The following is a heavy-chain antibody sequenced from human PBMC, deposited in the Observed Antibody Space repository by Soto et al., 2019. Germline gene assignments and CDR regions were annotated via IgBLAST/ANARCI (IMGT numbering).Heavy chain of an antibody. J-gene: IGHJ4*01. Sequence: QVQLVQSGAEVKKPGASVKVSCQTSGYTFTAYYLHWVRQAPGQGLEWMGWINPHSGDTNYAQKFKGWVTMTRDTSISTAYMDLNRLRYEETAVYSCAPYNWNDGYFDYWGQGTLVTVSS. CDR1: GYTFTAYY. D-gene: IGHD1-1*01. CDR2: INPHSGDT. V-gene: IGHV1-2*04. CDR3: APYNWNDGYFDY.